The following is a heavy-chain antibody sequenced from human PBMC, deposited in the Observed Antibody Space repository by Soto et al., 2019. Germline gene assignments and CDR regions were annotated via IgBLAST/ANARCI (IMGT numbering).Heavy chain of an antibody. J-gene: IGHJ4*02. CDR1: GFTFSGSA. D-gene: IGHD2-2*01. V-gene: IGHV3-73*01. CDR2: IKSKANSYAT. Sequence: GGSLGLSCAASGFTFSGSAMHWVRQASGKGLEWVGRIKSKANSYATTYAASVKGRFTISRDDSKNTAYLQMNSLKTEDTAVYYCTRPLGYCSSISCPTDYWGQGTLVTVS. CDR3: TRPLGYCSSISCPTDY.